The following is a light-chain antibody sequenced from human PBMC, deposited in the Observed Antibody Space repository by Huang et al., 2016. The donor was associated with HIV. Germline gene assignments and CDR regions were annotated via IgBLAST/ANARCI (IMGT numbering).Light chain of an antibody. CDR1: QSVLDSSNNKNC. CDR3: HQYYNTPYT. V-gene: IGKV4-1*01. CDR2: WSS. J-gene: IGKJ2*01. Sequence: DIVMTQSPDSLAVSLGERATINCKSSQSVLDSSNNKNCLSWYQQKPGQPPKLLIYWSSSREPGAPDRFSGSWSGTDFTLTISSLQAEDVAVYYCHQYYNTPYTFGQGTKLEIK.